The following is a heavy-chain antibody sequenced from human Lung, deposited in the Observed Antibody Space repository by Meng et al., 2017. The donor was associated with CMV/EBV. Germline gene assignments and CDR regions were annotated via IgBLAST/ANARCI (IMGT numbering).Heavy chain of an antibody. Sequence: SCAASGFTFNTHAMNWVRQAPGKGLEWIAGVSGSGSTTYYADSVRGRFTVSRDNSRNTLDLQMDRLRPADTAVYYCAKDPLAAYFYYYAMDVWGPGXTVTVSS. CDR2: VSGSGSTT. CDR1: GFTFNTHA. D-gene: IGHD2-21*01. CDR3: AKDPLAAYFYYYAMDV. V-gene: IGHV3-23*01. J-gene: IGHJ6*01.